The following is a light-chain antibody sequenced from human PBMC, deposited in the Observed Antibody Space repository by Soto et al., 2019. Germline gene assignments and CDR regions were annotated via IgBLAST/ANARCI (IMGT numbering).Light chain of an antibody. J-gene: IGKJ3*01. V-gene: IGKV3-20*01. CDR3: QQYGSSPLFT. Sequence: EIVLTQSPGTLSLSPGERATLSCRASQTVTNDYLAWYQQKPGQAPRLLIFGASSRVTGIPDRFGGSGSGTDFTLTISSLEPEDFAVYYCQQYGSSPLFTFGPGTKVDFK. CDR1: QTVTNDY. CDR2: GAS.